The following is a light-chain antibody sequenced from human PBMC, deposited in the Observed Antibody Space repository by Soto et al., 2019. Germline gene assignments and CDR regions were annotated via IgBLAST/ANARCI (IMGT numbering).Light chain of an antibody. CDR2: EVS. Sequence: QSVLTQPPSASGSPGQSVTISCTGTSSDVGGYNYVSWYQQHPGKAPKLMIYEVSKRPLGVPDRFSGSKSGNTASLTVSGLQAEDEADYYCSSYAGSNYVFGPVTKVTVL. V-gene: IGLV2-8*01. CDR3: SSYAGSNYV. J-gene: IGLJ1*01. CDR1: SSDVGGYNY.